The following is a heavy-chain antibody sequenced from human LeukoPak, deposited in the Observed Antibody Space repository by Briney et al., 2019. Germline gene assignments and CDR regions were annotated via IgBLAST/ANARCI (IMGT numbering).Heavy chain of an antibody. CDR1: GYTFTGYY. CDR2: ISAYNGNT. J-gene: IGHJ5*02. D-gene: IGHD5-18*01. V-gene: IGHV1-18*04. CDR3: ARADGYSYGTRYNWFDP. Sequence: ASVKVSCKASGYTFTGYYMHWVRQAPGQGLEWMGWISAYNGNTNYAQKLQGRVTMTTDTFTSTAYMELRSLRSDDTAVYYCARADGYSYGTRYNWFDPWGQGTLVTVSS.